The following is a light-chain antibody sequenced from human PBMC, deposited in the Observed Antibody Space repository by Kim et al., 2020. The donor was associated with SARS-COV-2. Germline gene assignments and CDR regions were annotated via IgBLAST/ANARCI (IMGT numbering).Light chain of an antibody. V-gene: IGLV1-36*01. J-gene: IGLJ3*02. CDR1: SSNIGNNA. Sequence: QRVTNSCYGSSSNIGNNAVNWYQQLPGKAPKLLIYYDDLLPSGVSDRFSGSKSGTSASLAISGLQSEDEADYYCAAWDDRLNGWVFGGGTQLTVL. CDR2: YDD. CDR3: AAWDDRLNGWV.